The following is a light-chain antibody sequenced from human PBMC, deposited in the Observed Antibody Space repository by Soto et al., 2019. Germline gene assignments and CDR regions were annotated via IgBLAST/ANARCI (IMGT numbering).Light chain of an antibody. J-gene: IGKJ5*01. CDR2: DTS. Sequence: IVLTHSPGTLSLSPGERATLSCRASQSLTNSFIAWYQQKPGQAPRLLIYDTSSRATGIPDRLSGSGSGTDFTLTISSLQPEDFATYYCQQSYSTPITFGQGTRLEI. CDR3: QQSYSTPIT. CDR1: QSLTNSF. V-gene: IGKV3D-20*02.